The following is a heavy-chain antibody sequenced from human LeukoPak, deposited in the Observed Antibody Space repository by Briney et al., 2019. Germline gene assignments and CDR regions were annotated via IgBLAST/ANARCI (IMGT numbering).Heavy chain of an antibody. CDR1: GYTFTSYG. CDR3: ARDGCSGSSCYSDYNWFDP. Sequence: GASVKVSCKASGYTFTSYGISWVRQAPGQGLEWMGWISAYNGNTNYAQKLQGRVTMTTDTSTSTAYMELRSLRSDDTAVYYCARDGCSGSSCYSDYNWFDPWGQGTLVAVSS. V-gene: IGHV1-18*04. CDR2: ISAYNGNT. J-gene: IGHJ5*02. D-gene: IGHD2-15*01.